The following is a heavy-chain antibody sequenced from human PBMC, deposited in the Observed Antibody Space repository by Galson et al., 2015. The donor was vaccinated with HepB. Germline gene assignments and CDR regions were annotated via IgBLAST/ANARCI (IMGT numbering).Heavy chain of an antibody. D-gene: IGHD3-22*01. J-gene: IGHJ4*02. V-gene: IGHV1-69*04. CDR1: GGTFSSYA. CDR2: IIPILGIA. CDR3: ARGSMIVGSMKG. Sequence: SVKVSCKASGGTFSSYAISWVRQAPGQGLEWMGRIIPILGIANYAQKFQGRVTITAVKSTSTAYMELSSLRSEDTAVYYCARGSMIVGSMKGWGQGTLVTVSS.